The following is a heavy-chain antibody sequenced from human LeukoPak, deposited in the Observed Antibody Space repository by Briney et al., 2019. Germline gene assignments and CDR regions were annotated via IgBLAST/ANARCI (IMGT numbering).Heavy chain of an antibody. J-gene: IGHJ4*02. CDR1: GFTFSSYA. V-gene: IGHV3-30-3*01. CDR3: ATLASGYSSPFDY. CDR2: ISHDGSNK. Sequence: GGSLRLSCAASGFTFSSYAMHWVRQAPGKGLEWVAVISHDGSNKYYADSVKGRFTISRDNSKNTLYAEMTSLRAEDTAVYYCATLASGYSSPFDYWGQGTLVTVSS. D-gene: IGHD6-13*01.